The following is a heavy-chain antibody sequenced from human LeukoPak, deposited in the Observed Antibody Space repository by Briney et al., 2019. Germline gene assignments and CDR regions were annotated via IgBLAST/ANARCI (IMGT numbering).Heavy chain of an antibody. CDR3: ARDLNGSGSYSNWFDP. J-gene: IGHJ5*02. V-gene: IGHV4-4*02. CDR1: GGSISSSNW. D-gene: IGHD3-10*01. Sequence: SETLSLTCAVSGGSISSSNWWSWVRQPPGKGLEWIGEIYHSGSTNYNPSLKSRVTVSVDKSKNQFSLKLSSVTAADTAVYYCARDLNGSGSYSNWFDPWGQGTLVTVSS. CDR2: IYHSGST.